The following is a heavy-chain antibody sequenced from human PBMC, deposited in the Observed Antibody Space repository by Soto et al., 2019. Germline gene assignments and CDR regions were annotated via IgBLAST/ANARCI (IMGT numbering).Heavy chain of an antibody. V-gene: IGHV4-34*01. CDR1: GGSFSGYY. CDR3: ARGPRGSGFYYYYYGMDV. D-gene: IGHD3-16*01. J-gene: IGHJ6*02. Sequence: SETLSLTCAVYGGSFSGYYWSWIRQPPGKGLEWIGEINHSGSTNYNPSLKSRVTISVDTPKNQFSLKLSSVTAADTAVYYCARGPRGSGFYYYYYGMDVWGQGTTVTV. CDR2: INHSGST.